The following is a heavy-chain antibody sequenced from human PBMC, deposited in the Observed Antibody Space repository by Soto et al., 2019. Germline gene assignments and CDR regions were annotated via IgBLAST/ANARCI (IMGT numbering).Heavy chain of an antibody. D-gene: IGHD2-21*02. CDR1: GFTFSSYA. CDR3: ASSYCGGDCPSYYCYGMDV. Sequence: GGSLRLSCAASGFTFSSYAMHWVRQAPGKGLEWVAVISYDGSNKYYAESVKGRFNISRVNSKNTLYQQMNRLRAEDTAVYYSASSYCGGDCPSYYCYGMDVWGQGTMVTVSS. CDR2: ISYDGSNK. J-gene: IGHJ6*02. V-gene: IGHV3-30*04.